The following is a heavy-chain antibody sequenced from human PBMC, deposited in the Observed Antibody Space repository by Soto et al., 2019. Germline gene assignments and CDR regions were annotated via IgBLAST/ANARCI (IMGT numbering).Heavy chain of an antibody. J-gene: IGHJ4*02. Sequence: ASVKVSCKASGYTFTGHHIHWVRQAPGQGLEWVGWINPNTGGTNYAQKFQGRVTMTRDTSISTAYMELSRLRSDDTAVYYCAISHYCNGGDCTTQSLYYFDYWGQGTVVTVSS. CDR2: INPNTGGT. D-gene: IGHD2-8*02. CDR3: AISHYCNGGDCTTQSLYYFDY. V-gene: IGHV1-2*02. CDR1: GYTFTGHH.